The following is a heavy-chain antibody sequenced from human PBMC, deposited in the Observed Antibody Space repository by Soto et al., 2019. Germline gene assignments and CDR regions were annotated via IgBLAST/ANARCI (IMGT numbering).Heavy chain of an antibody. CDR1: GYTFTSYD. CDR3: ARQVSYLLDP. J-gene: IGHJ5*02. D-gene: IGHD1-26*01. CDR2: MNPNSGNT. V-gene: IGHV1-8*01. Sequence: QVQLVQSGAEVKKPGASVKVSCKASGYTFTSYDINWVRQATGQGLEWMGWMNPNSGNTGYAQKFQGRATTTTNTSLSKAYMEPSSLRSADTALYYCARQVSYLLDPWGQGTLVTVSS.